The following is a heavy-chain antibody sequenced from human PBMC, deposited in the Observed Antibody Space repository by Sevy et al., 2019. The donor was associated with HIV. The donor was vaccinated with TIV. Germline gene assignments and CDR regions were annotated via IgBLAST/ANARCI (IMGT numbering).Heavy chain of an antibody. J-gene: IGHJ4*02. V-gene: IGHV3-23*01. CDR3: ATAAYNDFLTGYPLRFQY. Sequence: GGSLRLSCSGSGISISAYAMTWVRQTPGKGLEWVSGISAAGYSTYYADSVQGRFSISRDNSKNTFYLQMNSLRADDTAIYYCATAAYNDFLTGYPLRFQYWGQGSLVTVSS. D-gene: IGHD3-9*01. CDR1: GISISAYA. CDR2: ISAAGYST.